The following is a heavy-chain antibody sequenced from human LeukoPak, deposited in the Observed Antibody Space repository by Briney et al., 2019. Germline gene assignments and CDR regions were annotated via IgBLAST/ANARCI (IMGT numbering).Heavy chain of an antibody. CDR2: IYYSGST. J-gene: IGHJ4*02. Sequence: SETLSLTCIVSGGSISSSSYYWGWIRQPPGKGLEWIGSIYYSGSTYYNPSLKSRVTISVDTSKNQFSLKLSSVTAADTAVYYCARGITMVRGVYYYFDYWGQGTLVTVSS. D-gene: IGHD3-10*01. CDR1: GGSISSSSYY. V-gene: IGHV4-39*07. CDR3: ARGITMVRGVYYYFDY.